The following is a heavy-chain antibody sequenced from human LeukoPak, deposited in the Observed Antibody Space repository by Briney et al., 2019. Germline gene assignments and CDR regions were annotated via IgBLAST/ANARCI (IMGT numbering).Heavy chain of an antibody. CDR1: GGSISSYY. CDR3: ARSRKTSVDY. Sequence: SETLSLTCTVSGGSISSYYWSWIRQPPGKGLEWIAYIYYSGSTNYNPSLKSRVTISVDTSKNQFSLKLSSVTAADTAVYYCARSRKTSVDYWGQGTLVTVSS. V-gene: IGHV4-59*01. J-gene: IGHJ4*02. D-gene: IGHD1-1*01. CDR2: IYYSGST.